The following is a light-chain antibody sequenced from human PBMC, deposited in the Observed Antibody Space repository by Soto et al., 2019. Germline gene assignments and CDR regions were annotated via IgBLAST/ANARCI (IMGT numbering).Light chain of an antibody. CDR2: EVS. CDR3: SSYTSSSTLVV. J-gene: IGLJ2*01. Sequence: QSALTQPASVSGSPGQSITISCTGTSSDVGGYNYVSWYQQHPGKAPKLMIYEVSNRPSGVSNPFSGSKSGNTASLTISGLQAEDEADYYCSSYTSSSTLVVFGGGTKLTVL. CDR1: SSDVGGYNY. V-gene: IGLV2-14*01.